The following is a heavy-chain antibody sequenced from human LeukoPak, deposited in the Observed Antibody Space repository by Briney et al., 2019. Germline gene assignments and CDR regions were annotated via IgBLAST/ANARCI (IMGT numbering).Heavy chain of an antibody. V-gene: IGHV3-21*01. J-gene: IGHJ5*02. CDR3: ARGGSYDGNWFDP. Sequence: GGSLRLSCAASGFTFSSYGMNWVRQAPGKGLEWVSSISSSSSYIYYADSVKGRFTISRDNAKNSLYLQMNSLRAEDTAVYYCARGGSYDGNWFDPWGQGTLVTVSS. D-gene: IGHD1-26*01. CDR2: ISSSSSYI. CDR1: GFTFSSYG.